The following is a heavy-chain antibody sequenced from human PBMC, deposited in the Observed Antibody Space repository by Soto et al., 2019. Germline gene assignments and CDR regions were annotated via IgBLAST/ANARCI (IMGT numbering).Heavy chain of an antibody. J-gene: IGHJ4*02. CDR3: AKSIAVAASGNY. D-gene: IGHD6-19*01. Sequence: GGSLRLACAASGFIFSSYWMIWVRQAPGKGLEWVSAISGSGGSTYYADSVKGRFTISRDNSKNTLYLQMNSLRAEDTAVYYCAKSIAVAASGNYWGQGTLVTVSS. V-gene: IGHV3-23*01. CDR2: ISGSGGST. CDR1: GFIFSSYW.